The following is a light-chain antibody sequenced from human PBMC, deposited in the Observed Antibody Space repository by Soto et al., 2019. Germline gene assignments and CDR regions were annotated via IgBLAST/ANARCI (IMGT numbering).Light chain of an antibody. CDR1: QSVSSY. Sequence: ELVLTQSPATLSLSPGDSATLSCRASQSVSSYLAWYQQKPGQAPRLLIYDASNRATGIPARLSGSGSGTDLNLTISRLEPEDFAVYYCQKRSNWPLTCGGGTKVDIK. CDR2: DAS. CDR3: QKRSNWPLT. V-gene: IGKV3-11*01. J-gene: IGKJ4*01.